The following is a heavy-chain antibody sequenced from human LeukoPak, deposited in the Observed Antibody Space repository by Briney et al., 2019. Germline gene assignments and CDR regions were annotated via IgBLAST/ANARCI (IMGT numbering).Heavy chain of an antibody. CDR1: GGSLSNYY. CDR2: IYYSGST. CDR3: ARGYYDSSGYLISYNWFDP. V-gene: IGHV4-59*01. Sequence: SETLSLTCTVSGGSLSNYYWSWIRQPPGKGLEWIGYIYYSGSTNYNPSLKSRVTISVDTSKNQFSLKLSSVTAADTAVYYCARGYYDSSGYLISYNWFDPWGQGTLVTVSS. D-gene: IGHD3-22*01. J-gene: IGHJ5*02.